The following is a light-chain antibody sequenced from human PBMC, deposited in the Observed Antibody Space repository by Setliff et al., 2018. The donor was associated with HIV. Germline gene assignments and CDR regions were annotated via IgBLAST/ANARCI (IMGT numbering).Light chain of an antibody. Sequence: DIQMTQSPNSLSASVGDRVTITCRASQSISSYLNWYQQNPGKAPKLLIYAASSLQSGVPSRFSGSGSGTDFTLTISSLQPEDFATYYCPQSYSTSLTFGGGTKVDNK. CDR3: PQSYSTSLT. J-gene: IGKJ4*01. CDR1: QSISSY. CDR2: AAS. V-gene: IGKV1-39*01.